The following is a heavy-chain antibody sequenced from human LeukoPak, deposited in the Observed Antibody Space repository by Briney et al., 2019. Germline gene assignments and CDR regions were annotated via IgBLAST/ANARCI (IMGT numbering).Heavy chain of an antibody. Sequence: GESLKISCKGSGYNFTSYWISWVRQMPGKGLEWMGRNDPSDSYTNYSPSFQGHVTISTDKSVSTAFLQWSSLKASDTAMYYCARLRDGSIDYWGQGTLVTVSS. CDR1: GYNFTSYW. CDR2: NDPSDSYT. V-gene: IGHV5-10-1*01. J-gene: IGHJ4*02. CDR3: ARLRDGSIDY.